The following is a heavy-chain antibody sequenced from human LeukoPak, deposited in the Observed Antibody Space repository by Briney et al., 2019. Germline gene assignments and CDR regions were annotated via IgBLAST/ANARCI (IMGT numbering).Heavy chain of an antibody. CDR1: GYSISSGYY. J-gene: IGHJ4*02. Sequence: PSETLSLTCTVSGYSISSGYYWGWIRQSPGKGLEWIGSIYHGGSTYYNPSLRSRVIVSVDTSKNHFSLKMSSVTAADTAVYYCARDLASCAGDCYSGGFDYRGQGALVTVSS. CDR2: IYHGGST. CDR3: ARDLASCAGDCYSGGFDY. D-gene: IGHD2-21*02. V-gene: IGHV4-38-2*02.